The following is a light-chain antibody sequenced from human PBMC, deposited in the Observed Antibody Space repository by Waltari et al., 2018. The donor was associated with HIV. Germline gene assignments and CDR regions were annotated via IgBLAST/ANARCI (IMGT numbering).Light chain of an antibody. CDR1: SSKFGNDF. Sequence: QSVLTQPPSVSAAPGQKVPISCSGSSSKFGNDFVSWYQHLPGAAPKLLIYDNDKRPSGISDRFSGSKSGTSATLGITGLQTGDEADYYCGTWDTSLGAGVFGGGTKLTVL. CDR3: GTWDTSLGAGV. CDR2: DND. J-gene: IGLJ3*02. V-gene: IGLV1-51*01.